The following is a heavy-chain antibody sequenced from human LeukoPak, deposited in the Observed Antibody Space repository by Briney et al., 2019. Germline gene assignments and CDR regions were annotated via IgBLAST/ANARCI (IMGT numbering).Heavy chain of an antibody. J-gene: IGHJ4*01. Sequence: GGSLRLFCAVSGLSFSTSWMRWVRQAPGKGLEWVANIKQDGSEKYYVDSVKGRFIVSRDNARNSLFLQMNNLRAEDTAVYYCARRKTGTAASPLYYFDYWGQGTLVTVSS. CDR2: IKQDGSEK. V-gene: IGHV3-7*01. D-gene: IGHD1-7*01. CDR1: GLSFSTSW. CDR3: ARRKTGTAASPLYYFDY.